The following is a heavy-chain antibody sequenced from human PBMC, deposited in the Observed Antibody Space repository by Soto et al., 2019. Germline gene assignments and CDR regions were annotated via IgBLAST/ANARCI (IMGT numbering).Heavy chain of an antibody. D-gene: IGHD2-15*01. CDR2: IYFAGST. J-gene: IGHJ6*02. Sequence: PSETLSLTCTVSGGSISSTDPYWGWVRQPPGKGLEWLGSIYFAGSTFHNPALKSRATISVDTSRNQFSLRLTTVTASDTAVYYCARLVFHCLRGSCDDYSFYGLDVWGQGNTVT. V-gene: IGHV4-39*01. CDR3: ARLVFHCLRGSCDDYSFYGLDV. CDR1: GGSISSTDPY.